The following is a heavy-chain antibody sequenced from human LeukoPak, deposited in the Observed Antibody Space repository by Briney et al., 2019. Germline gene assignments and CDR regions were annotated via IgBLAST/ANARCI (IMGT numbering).Heavy chain of an antibody. Sequence: SETLSLTCTVSGASISIFYWSWIRQPAGKGLQWIGRIHTSGSANYNPSLKSRVTMSVDRSTNEFSLTVRSVTAADTALYYCARGLPSYGDYVDYYFYMDVWGKGTTVTVSS. D-gene: IGHD4-17*01. CDR3: ARGLPSYGDYVDYYFYMDV. CDR1: GASISIFY. V-gene: IGHV4-4*07. CDR2: IHTSGSA. J-gene: IGHJ6*03.